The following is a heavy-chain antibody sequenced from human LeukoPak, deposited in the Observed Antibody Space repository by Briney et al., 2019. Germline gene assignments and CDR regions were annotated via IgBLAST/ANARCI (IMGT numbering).Heavy chain of an antibody. CDR2: IYYSGST. CDR1: GGSISSGGYY. V-gene: IGHV4-31*03. CDR3: ARVSFTSCRQLDY. J-gene: IGHJ4*02. D-gene: IGHD2-2*01. Sequence: PSQTLSLTCTVSGGSISSGGYYWSWIRQHPGKGLEWIGYIYYSGSTYYNPSLKSRVTISVDTSKNQFSLKLSSVTAADTAVYYCARVSFTSCRQLDYWGQGTLVTVSS.